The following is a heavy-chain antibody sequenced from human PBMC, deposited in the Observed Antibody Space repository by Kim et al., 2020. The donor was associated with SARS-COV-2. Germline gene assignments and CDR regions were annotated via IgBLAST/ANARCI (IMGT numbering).Heavy chain of an antibody. J-gene: IGHJ4*02. V-gene: IGHV3-23*01. CDR3: AKTGYDSSGYYPHL. D-gene: IGHD3-22*01. Sequence: ADSVKGRFTRSRDNAKDTLYLQMNSLRAADTAVYYCAKTGYDSSGYYPHLWGQGTLVTVSS.